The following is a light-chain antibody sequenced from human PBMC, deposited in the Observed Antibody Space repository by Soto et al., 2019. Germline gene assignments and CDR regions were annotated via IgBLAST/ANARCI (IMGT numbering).Light chain of an antibody. V-gene: IGKV1-5*01. Sequence: DIQLTQSPSTLSASVGDRVTIACRANQTIYSFLAWYQQKPGKAPKLLIYDASSLESGVPSRFSGSGSGTEFTLTISSLQPDDFATYYCQQYNSYSWTFGQGTKVDIK. CDR3: QQYNSYSWT. J-gene: IGKJ1*01. CDR1: QTIYSF. CDR2: DAS.